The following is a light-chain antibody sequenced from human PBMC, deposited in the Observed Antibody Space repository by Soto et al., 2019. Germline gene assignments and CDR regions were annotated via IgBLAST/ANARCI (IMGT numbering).Light chain of an antibody. CDR2: EVS. Sequence: QSALTQPPSASGSPGQSVTISCTGTSSDVGGYNYVSWYQQHPGKAPKLMIYEVSKRPSGVPDRFSGSKPGNTASLTVSGLQAEDEADYYCSSYAGSNNFVVFGGGTKSPS. J-gene: IGLJ2*01. V-gene: IGLV2-8*01. CDR3: SSYAGSNNFVV. CDR1: SSDVGGYNY.